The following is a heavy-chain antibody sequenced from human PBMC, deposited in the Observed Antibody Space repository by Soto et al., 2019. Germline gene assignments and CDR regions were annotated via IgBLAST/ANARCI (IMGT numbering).Heavy chain of an antibody. D-gene: IGHD3-16*01. CDR1: GFSFSDAW. CDR2: IKSKSDGETT. CDR3: TTQGGGDDIYFDY. J-gene: IGHJ4*02. V-gene: IGHV3-15*01. Sequence: EVQLVESGGGLVQPGGSLRLSCAASGFSFSDAWMIWVRQAPGKGLQWVGRIKSKSDGETTDYAAPVKGRFAISRDDAKKTVYVRMNSLKTEDRATYFCTTQGGGDDIYFDYWGQGTLVAVSS.